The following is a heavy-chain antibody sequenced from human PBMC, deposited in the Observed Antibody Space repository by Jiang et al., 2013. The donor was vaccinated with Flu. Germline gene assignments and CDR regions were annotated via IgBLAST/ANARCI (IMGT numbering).Heavy chain of an antibody. CDR2: YYRSKWYN. D-gene: IGHD6-6*01. V-gene: IGHV6-1*01. CDR3: ARDTTTIAARSFDY. Sequence: YYRSKWYNDYAVSVKSRISINSDTSKNQFSLQLNSVTPEDTAVYYCARDTTTIAARSFDYWGQGTLVTVSS. J-gene: IGHJ4*02.